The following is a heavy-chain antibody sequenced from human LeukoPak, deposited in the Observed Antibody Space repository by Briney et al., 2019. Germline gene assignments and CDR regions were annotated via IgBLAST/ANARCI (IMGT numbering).Heavy chain of an antibody. Sequence: SETLSLTCTVSGGSISSSSYYWGWIRQPPGKGLEWIGSIYYSGSTYYNPSLKSRVTISVDTSKNQFSLKLSSVTAADTAVYYCARDSLDGPFLNYYYYMDVWGKGTTVTVSS. CDR1: GGSISSSSYY. CDR3: ARDSLDGPFLNYYYYMDV. CDR2: IYYSGST. J-gene: IGHJ6*03. V-gene: IGHV4-39*07. D-gene: IGHD3-3*02.